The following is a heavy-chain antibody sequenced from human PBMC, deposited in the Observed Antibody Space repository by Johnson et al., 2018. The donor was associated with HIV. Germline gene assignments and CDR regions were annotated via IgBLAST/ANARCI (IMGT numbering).Heavy chain of an antibody. CDR1: GFRFSSNY. Sequence: EMQLVESGGGLVKPGGSLRLSCVASGFRFSSNYMSWVRQAPGKGLEWVSGINWNGDRTGYADSVKGRFTISRDNAKNSLYLQMNSLRDEDTALYYCARERYYYDSSGSYNPHAFDIWGQGTMVTVSS. J-gene: IGHJ3*02. CDR3: ARERYYYDSSGSYNPHAFDI. D-gene: IGHD3-22*01. V-gene: IGHV3-20*04. CDR2: INWNGDRT.